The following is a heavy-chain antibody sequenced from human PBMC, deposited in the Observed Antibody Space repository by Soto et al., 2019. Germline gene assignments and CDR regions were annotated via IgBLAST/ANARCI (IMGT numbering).Heavy chain of an antibody. CDR1: GYTFGNYP. J-gene: IGHJ3*02. Sequence: QVPLVQAGGEVKKPGASVKISCQASGYTFGNYPMHWVRQAPGHRLEWMAWINTGTGKAQLSQKLQGRLTITTDTSATTVYLVLSSLRSEDTAVYYCAREGMHSQSHPWGNAFDIWCQGTAVIVSS. CDR3: AREGMHSQSHPWGNAFDI. V-gene: IGHV1-3*04. CDR2: INTGTGKA. D-gene: IGHD3-16*01.